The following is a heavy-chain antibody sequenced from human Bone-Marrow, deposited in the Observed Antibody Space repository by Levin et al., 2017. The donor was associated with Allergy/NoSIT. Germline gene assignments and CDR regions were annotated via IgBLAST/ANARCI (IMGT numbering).Heavy chain of an antibody. CDR2: IMPIIGMT. J-gene: IGHJ5*02. V-gene: IGHV1-69*04. CDR1: EGTFSSHT. CDR3: ARDTGGAHGLSYS. Sequence: SVKVSCEASEGTFSSHTITWLRQAPGQGLEWMATIMPIIGMTNYAQKFQGRVTLTADTSTGTAYMQLSSLTSDDTAIYYCARDTGGAHGLSYSWGQGTRVTVSS. D-gene: IGHD3-10*01.